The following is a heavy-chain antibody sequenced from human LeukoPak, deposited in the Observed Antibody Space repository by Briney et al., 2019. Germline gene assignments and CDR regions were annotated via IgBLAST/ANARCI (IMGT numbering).Heavy chain of an antibody. CDR1: GGSISRYY. Sequence: SETVSLTCTVSGGSISRYYWSWIRQPAGKGLEWIGRIYTSGSTNYNPSLKSRVTMSVDTSKNQFSLKLSSVTAADTAVYYCARGDPILSIDYWGQGTLVTVSS. CDR2: IYTSGST. CDR3: ARGDPILSIDY. D-gene: IGHD2-15*01. V-gene: IGHV4-4*07. J-gene: IGHJ4*02.